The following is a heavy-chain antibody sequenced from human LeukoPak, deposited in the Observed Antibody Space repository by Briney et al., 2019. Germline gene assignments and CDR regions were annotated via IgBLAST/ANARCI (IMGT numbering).Heavy chain of an antibody. Sequence: TSETLSLTCTVSGGSISSYYWSWIRQPPGKGLEWIGYIYYSRSTNYNPSLKSRVTISVDTSKNQFSLKLSSVTAADTAVYYCARGPGGRPYFYYNGLDVWGQGTTVTVSS. CDR2: IYYSRST. V-gene: IGHV4-59*01. D-gene: IGHD2-8*02. CDR3: ARGPGGRPYFYYNGLDV. CDR1: GGSISSYY. J-gene: IGHJ6*02.